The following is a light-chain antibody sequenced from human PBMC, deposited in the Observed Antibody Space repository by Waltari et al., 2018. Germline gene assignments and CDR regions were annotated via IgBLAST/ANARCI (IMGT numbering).Light chain of an antibody. J-gene: IGLJ2*01. CDR3: SSYISSETLEL. CDR2: DVS. Sequence: HSALTQPASVSGSPGQSITISCTGTSSDVGGYNYVSWYPQHPCKAPKHMIYDVSNRPPGVSNRISGTKSGNPGTLTISRLQAEDEADYYFSSYISSETLELFGGGTSLTVL. V-gene: IGLV2-14*03. CDR1: SSDVGGYNY.